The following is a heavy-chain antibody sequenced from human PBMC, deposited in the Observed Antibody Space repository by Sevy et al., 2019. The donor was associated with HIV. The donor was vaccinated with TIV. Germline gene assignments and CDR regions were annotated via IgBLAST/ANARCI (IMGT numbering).Heavy chain of an antibody. CDR1: GFTFSEAW. D-gene: IGHD1-7*01. CDR2: IKSKTDAATR. CDR3: AAGTGTSDFDY. J-gene: IGHJ4*02. V-gene: IGHV3-15*01. Sequence: GGSLRLSCAAFGFTFSEAWMSWVRQAPGKGLEWVGRIKSKTDAATRDFAAPVRGRFSISRDDSANTVYLVMNNLKPEDTGVYYCAAGTGTSDFDYWGQGTLVTVSS.